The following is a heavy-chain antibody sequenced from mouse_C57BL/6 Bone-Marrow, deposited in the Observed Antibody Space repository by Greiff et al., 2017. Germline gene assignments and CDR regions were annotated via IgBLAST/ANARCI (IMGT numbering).Heavy chain of an antibody. Sequence: EVKLVESGGGLVKPGGSLTLSCAASGFTFSDYGMHWVRQAPEKGLEWVAYISSGSSTIYYADTVKGRFTISRDNAKNTLFLQMTSLRSEDTAMYYCAVPFAYWGQGTLVTVSA. CDR3: AVPFAY. V-gene: IGHV5-17*01. CDR2: ISSGSSTI. J-gene: IGHJ3*01. CDR1: GFTFSDYG.